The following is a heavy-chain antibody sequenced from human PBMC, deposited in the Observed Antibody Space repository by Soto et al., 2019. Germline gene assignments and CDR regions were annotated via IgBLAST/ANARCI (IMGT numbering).Heavy chain of an antibody. D-gene: IGHD6-6*01. J-gene: IGHJ6*02. CDR3: ASSPSIAARRTPYYYYYGMDV. Sequence: GASVKVSCKASGGTFSSYAISWVRQAPGQRLEWMGGIIPIFGTANYAQKFQGRVTITADESTSTAYMELSSLRSEDTAVYYCASSPSIAARRTPYYYYYGMDVWGQGTTVTVSS. CDR2: IIPIFGTA. V-gene: IGHV1-69*13. CDR1: GGTFSSYA.